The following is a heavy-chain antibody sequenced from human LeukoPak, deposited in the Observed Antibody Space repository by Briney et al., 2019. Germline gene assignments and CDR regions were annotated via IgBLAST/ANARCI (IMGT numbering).Heavy chain of an antibody. CDR3: AGDLFSSSWYLLQ. J-gene: IGHJ4*02. CDR1: GGSISSYY. CDR2: IYYSGST. V-gene: IGHV4-59*12. D-gene: IGHD6-13*01. Sequence: SETLSLTCTVSGGSISSYYWSWIRQPPGKGLEWIGYIYYSGSTNYNPSLKSRVTISVDTSKNQFSLKLSSVTAADTAVYYCAGDLFSSSWYLLQWGQGALVTVSS.